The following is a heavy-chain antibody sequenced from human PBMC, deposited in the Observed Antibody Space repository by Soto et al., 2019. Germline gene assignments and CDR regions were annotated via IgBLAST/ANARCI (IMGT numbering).Heavy chain of an antibody. CDR3: VWMWLVDGVDL. CDR2: LLPSVDST. CDR1: GCTLSSYT. V-gene: IGHV1-69*08. D-gene: IGHD6-19*01. Sequence: QVQLVQSGAEVRMPGSSMKVSSKASGCTLSSYTVTWVRQDPRQGFEWMGRLLPSVDSTYYAEKSQGRLTSTADASTSTAYMGLSRLRSDDTALYDCVWMWLVDGVDLWGQGTLVTVSS. J-gene: IGHJ5*02.